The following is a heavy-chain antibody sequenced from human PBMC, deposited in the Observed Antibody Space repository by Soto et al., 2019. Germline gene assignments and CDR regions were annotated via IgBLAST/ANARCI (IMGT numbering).Heavy chain of an antibody. Sequence: LRLSCAASGFTFSSYGMHWVRQAPGKGLEWVAVIWYDGSNKYYADSVKGRFTISRDNSKNTLYLQMNSLRAEDTAVYYCARKGLWPSYGMDVWGQGTTVTVSS. J-gene: IGHJ6*02. CDR1: GFTFSSYG. CDR3: ARKGLWPSYGMDV. D-gene: IGHD5-18*01. CDR2: IWYDGSNK. V-gene: IGHV3-33*01.